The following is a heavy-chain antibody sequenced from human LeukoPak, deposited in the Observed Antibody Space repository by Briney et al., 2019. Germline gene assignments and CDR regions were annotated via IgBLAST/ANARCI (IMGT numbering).Heavy chain of an antibody. V-gene: IGHV1-2*06. CDR3: ARSFSSTDYDSSAYYS. CDR2: INPNSGGT. D-gene: IGHD3-22*01. CDR1: GYIFIGYY. J-gene: IGHJ4*02. Sequence: ASVKVSCKTSGYIFIGYYMHWVRQAPGQRLEWMGRINPNSGGTNYAQKFQGRVTMTRDASIRTAYMELSRLRSDDTAVYYCARSFSSTDYDSSAYYSWGQGSLVTVSS.